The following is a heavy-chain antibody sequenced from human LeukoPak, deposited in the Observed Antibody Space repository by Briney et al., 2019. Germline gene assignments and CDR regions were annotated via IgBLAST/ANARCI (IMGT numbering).Heavy chain of an antibody. Sequence: SVKVSCKASGGTFSSYAISWVRQAPGQGLEWMGGIIPIFGTANYAQKFQGRVTITTDESTSTAYMELSSLRSEDTAMYYCARDRPRDYYDSSGYPLGLLRIWGQGTMVTVSS. D-gene: IGHD3-22*01. J-gene: IGHJ3*02. V-gene: IGHV1-69*05. CDR2: IIPIFGTA. CDR3: ARDRPRDYYDSSGYPLGLLRI. CDR1: GGTFSSYA.